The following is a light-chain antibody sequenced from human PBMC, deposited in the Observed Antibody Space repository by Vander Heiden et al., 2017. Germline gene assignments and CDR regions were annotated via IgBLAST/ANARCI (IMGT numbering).Light chain of an antibody. CDR2: GAS. CDR1: QSVSSN. Sequence: DIVMTQSPATLSVSPGARATLSCRASQSVSSNLAWYQQKPGQAPRLLIYGASTRATGIPARFSGSGSGTEFTLTISSLQSEDFAVYYCQQYNNWPPCTFGGGTKVEIK. J-gene: IGKJ4*01. CDR3: QQYNNWPPCT. V-gene: IGKV3D-15*01.